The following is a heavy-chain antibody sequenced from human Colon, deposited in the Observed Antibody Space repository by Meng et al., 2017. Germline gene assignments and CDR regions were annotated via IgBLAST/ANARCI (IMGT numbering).Heavy chain of an antibody. CDR3: VRVKFQTGDAFDI. CDR1: GYTFTSYG. Sequence: ASVKVACKASGYTFTSYGIRWVRQAPGQGLEWMGWISTYNGNTNYAQKVQGRVTMTTDTSTSTAYMELRSLRSDDTAVYYCVRVKFQTGDAFDIWGQGTMVTVSS. V-gene: IGHV1-18*01. J-gene: IGHJ3*02. CDR2: ISTYNGNT.